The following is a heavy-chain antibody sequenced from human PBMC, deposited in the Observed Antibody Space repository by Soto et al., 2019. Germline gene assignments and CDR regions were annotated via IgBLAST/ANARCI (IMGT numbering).Heavy chain of an antibody. V-gene: IGHV4-39*01. CDR2: IFYSGST. CDR3: ARHGSYTHFDY. D-gene: IGHD1-26*01. Sequence: PSETLSLTCTVSSGSIISSSYYWGWIRQPPGEGLEWIGSIFYSGSTYYNPSVKSRVSISVDTSKNQFSLKLSSVTAADTAVYYCARHGSYTHFDYWGQGTLVTVSS. J-gene: IGHJ4*02. CDR1: SGSIISSSYY.